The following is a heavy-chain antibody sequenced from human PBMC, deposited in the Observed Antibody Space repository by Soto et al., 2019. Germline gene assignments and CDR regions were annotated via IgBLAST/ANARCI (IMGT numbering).Heavy chain of an antibody. CDR3: ARHVGYSYGRIDY. D-gene: IGHD5-18*01. J-gene: IGHJ4*02. CDR2: IYYSGIT. V-gene: IGHV4-39*02. Sequence: SETLSLTCTVSGGSISINSYYWGWIRQPPGKGLEWIGSIYYSGITYYNPSLKSRVTISVDTSNNRFSLKLTSVTAADTAVFYCARHVGYSYGRIDYWGQGTLVTVSS. CDR1: GGSISINSYY.